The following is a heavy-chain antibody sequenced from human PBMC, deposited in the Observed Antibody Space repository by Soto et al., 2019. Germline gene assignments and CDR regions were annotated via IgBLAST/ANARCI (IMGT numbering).Heavy chain of an antibody. CDR3: ARDHFRYYDSSGTRMGY. J-gene: IGHJ4*02. V-gene: IGHV1-69*01. CDR2: IIPIFGTA. CDR1: GGTFSSYA. Sequence: QVQLVQSGAEVKKPGSSVKVSCKASGGTFSSYAISWVRQAPGQGLEWMGGIIPIFGTANYAQKFQGRVTITADESTSTAYMELSSLRSEDTAVYYCARDHFRYYDSSGTRMGYWGQGTLVTVSS. D-gene: IGHD3-22*01.